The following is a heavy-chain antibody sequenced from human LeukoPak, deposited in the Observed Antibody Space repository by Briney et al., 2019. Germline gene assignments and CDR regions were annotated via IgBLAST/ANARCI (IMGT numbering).Heavy chain of an antibody. CDR1: GFTFSSYA. Sequence: GGSLRLSCAASGFTFSSYAMSWVRQAPGKGLEWVSAISGSGGSTYYADSVKGRFTISRDNSKNTLYLQMNSLRAEDTAVYYCAKGHATHYGSGSYYADPFDYWGQGTLVTVSS. CDR2: ISGSGGST. J-gene: IGHJ4*02. D-gene: IGHD3-10*01. V-gene: IGHV3-23*01. CDR3: AKGHATHYGSGSYYADPFDY.